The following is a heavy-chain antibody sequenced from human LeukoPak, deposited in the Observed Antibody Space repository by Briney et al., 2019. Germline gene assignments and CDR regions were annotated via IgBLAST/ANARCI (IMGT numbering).Heavy chain of an antibody. D-gene: IGHD3-3*01. CDR3: ARDRLDFWSGYSSSTGYYYMDV. V-gene: IGHV4-4*07. J-gene: IGHJ6*03. CDR2: IYTSGST. CDR1: GGSISSYY. Sequence: KSSETLCLTCTVSGGSISSYYWSWIRQPAGKGLEWIGRIYTSGSTNYNPSLKSRVTMSVDTSKNQFSLKLSSVTAADTAVYYCARDRLDFWSGYSSSTGYYYMDVWGKGTTVTVSS.